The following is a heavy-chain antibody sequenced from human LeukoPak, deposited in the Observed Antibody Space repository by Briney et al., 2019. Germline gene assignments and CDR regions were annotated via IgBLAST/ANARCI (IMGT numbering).Heavy chain of an antibody. CDR1: GGTFSSYA. CDR3: ARGGFGDCSGGSCSSPLYYYYYMDV. CDR2: IIPIFGTA. Sequence: EASVKVSCKASGGTFSSYAISWVRQAPGRGLEWMGGIIPIFGTANYAQKFQGRVTITADESTSTAYMELSSLRSEDTAVYYCARGGFGDCSGGSCSSPLYYYYYMDVWGKGTTVTVSS. J-gene: IGHJ6*03. D-gene: IGHD2-15*01. V-gene: IGHV1-69*13.